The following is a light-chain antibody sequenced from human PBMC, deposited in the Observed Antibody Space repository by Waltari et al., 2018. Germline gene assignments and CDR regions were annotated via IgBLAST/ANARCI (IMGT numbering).Light chain of an antibody. Sequence: EIVLTQSPGTLSLSPGESATLSCTASQSVSRWLAWYQQKPGQAPRLLIYDTSSRATGIPDRFSGSGSGTDFSLTISRLEPEDFAVYYCQKYGTLPATFGQGTKVEIK. CDR3: QKYGTLPAT. V-gene: IGKV3-20*01. CDR2: DTS. J-gene: IGKJ1*01. CDR1: QSVSRW.